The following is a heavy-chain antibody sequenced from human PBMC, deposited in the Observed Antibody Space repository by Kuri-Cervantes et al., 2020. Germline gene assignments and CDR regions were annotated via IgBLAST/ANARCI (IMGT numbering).Heavy chain of an antibody. CDR3: ARLGTVLGGF. Sequence: GSLRLSCAVYGGSFSGYYWSWIRQPPGKGLEWIGDISHSRGSNYNPSLKSRVSISLDTSRNQLSLEMTSLTAADTAVYYCARLGTVLGGFWGQGSLVTVSS. CDR2: ISHSRGS. J-gene: IGHJ1*01. D-gene: IGHD2-8*02. V-gene: IGHV4-34*01. CDR1: GGSFSGYY.